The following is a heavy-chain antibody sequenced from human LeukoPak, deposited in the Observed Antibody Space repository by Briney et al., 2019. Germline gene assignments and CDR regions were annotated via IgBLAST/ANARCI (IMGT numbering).Heavy chain of an antibody. J-gene: IGHJ6*03. CDR3: ARDGGVTYYYFYYYMDV. CDR1: GGSISSSSYY. Sequence: SETLSLTCTVSGGSISSSSYYWAWIRQPPGKALEWIGSAYFTGSTYYNPSLKSRVIISVDTSKNQFSLKLSSVTAADTAVYYCARDGGVTYYYFYYYMDVWGKGTTVTVSS. V-gene: IGHV4-39*07. D-gene: IGHD3-16*01. CDR2: AYFTGST.